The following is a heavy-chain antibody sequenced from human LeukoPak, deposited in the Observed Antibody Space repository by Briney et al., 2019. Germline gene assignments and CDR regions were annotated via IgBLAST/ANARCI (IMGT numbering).Heavy chain of an antibody. Sequence: SETLSLTCTVSGGSISSYYWSWIRQPPGKGLEWIGEINHSGSTNYNPSLKSRVTISVDTSKNQFSLKLSSVTAADTAVYYCARPRGARTVTTAAFDIWGQGTMVTVSS. CDR1: GGSISSYY. CDR3: ARPRGARTVTTAAFDI. J-gene: IGHJ3*02. CDR2: INHSGST. V-gene: IGHV4-34*01. D-gene: IGHD4-17*01.